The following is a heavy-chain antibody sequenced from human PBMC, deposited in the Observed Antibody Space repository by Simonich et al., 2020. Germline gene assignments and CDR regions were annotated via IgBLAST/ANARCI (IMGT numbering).Heavy chain of an antibody. CDR2: ISYDGSNT. Sequence: QVQLVESGGGVVQPGRSLRLSCAASGFTFSSYAMHWVRQAPGKGLKGVAVISYDGSNTYYADSVKGRFTISRDNSKNTLYLQMNSLRAEDTAVYYCAREGLLLDAFDIWGQGTMVTVSS. D-gene: IGHD2-15*01. CDR1: GFTFSSYA. J-gene: IGHJ3*02. CDR3: AREGLLLDAFDI. V-gene: IGHV3-30*07.